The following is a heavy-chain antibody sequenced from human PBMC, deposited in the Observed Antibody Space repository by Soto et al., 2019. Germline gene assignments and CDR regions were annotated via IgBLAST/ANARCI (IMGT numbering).Heavy chain of an antibody. V-gene: IGHV4-59*01. D-gene: IGHD2-21*02. CDR3: ARMTFDDYFDY. CDR1: RGSLSRYS. Sequence: SETLSLTSTVSRGSLSRYSWGWIRQPPGKGLEWIGYIYYSGSTNYNPSLKSRVTISVDTSKNQFSLKLSSVTAADTAVYYCARMTFDDYFDYWGQGTLVTVSS. CDR2: IYYSGST. J-gene: IGHJ4*02.